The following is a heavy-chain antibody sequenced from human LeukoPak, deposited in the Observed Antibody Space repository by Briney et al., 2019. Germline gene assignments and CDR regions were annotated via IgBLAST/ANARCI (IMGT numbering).Heavy chain of an antibody. CDR3: AKDQTEYYYDSSGYPY. D-gene: IGHD3-22*01. CDR2: ISGSGGST. J-gene: IGHJ4*02. V-gene: IGHV3-23*01. CDR1: GFTFSSYS. Sequence: GGSLRLSCAASGFTFSSYSMNWVRQAPGKGLEWVSAISGSGGSTYYADSVKGRFTISRDNSKNTLYLQMNSLRAEDTAVYYCAKDQTEYYYDSSGYPYWGQGTLVTVSS.